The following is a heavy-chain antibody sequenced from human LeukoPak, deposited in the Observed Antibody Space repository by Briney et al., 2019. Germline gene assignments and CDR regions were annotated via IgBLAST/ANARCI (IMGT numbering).Heavy chain of an antibody. CDR2: IKTDGGST. Sequence: GVSLRLSCAASVFTFSNYLMHWVPQAPGKGLAWVSHIKTDGGSTIYADSVKGRFTISRDNAKNTLYLQMNSLRAEDTAVYYCARSLLYYYDSSGPENWGQGSLITVSS. V-gene: IGHV3-74*01. J-gene: IGHJ4*02. CDR1: VFTFSNYL. CDR3: ARSLLYYYDSSGPEN. D-gene: IGHD3-22*01.